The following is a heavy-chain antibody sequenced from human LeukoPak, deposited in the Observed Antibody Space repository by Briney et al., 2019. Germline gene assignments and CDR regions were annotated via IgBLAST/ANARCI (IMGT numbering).Heavy chain of an antibody. V-gene: IGHV5-51*01. CDR2: IYPGDSDI. CDR1: GYRFTIYW. J-gene: IGHJ4*02. CDR3: VRRTTGEYYDY. Sequence: GESLQIPCKGSGYRFTIYWIGWVRPMPGRGLEWIGIIYPGDSDIRYSPSFQGQVNNSADKSISTAYLQWSSLKASDTAMYYCVRRTTGEYYDYWGQGTLVTVSS. D-gene: IGHD7-27*01.